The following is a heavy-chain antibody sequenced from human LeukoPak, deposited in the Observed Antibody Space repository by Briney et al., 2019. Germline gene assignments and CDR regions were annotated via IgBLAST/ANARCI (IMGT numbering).Heavy chain of an antibody. CDR1: GLPIADFA. J-gene: IGHJ4*02. Sequence: GGSLRLSCVASGLPIADFAMHWVRQAPGKGLEWVSLISGDGVSTFYADSVKGRFRISRDNSKNSLYLEMNSLRTEDAAMHYCAKESGKFDYWGQGTLVAVSS. CDR3: AKESGKFDY. V-gene: IGHV3-43*02. CDR2: ISGDGVST.